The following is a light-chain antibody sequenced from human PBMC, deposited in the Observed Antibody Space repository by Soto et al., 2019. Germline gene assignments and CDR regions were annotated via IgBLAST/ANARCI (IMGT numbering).Light chain of an antibody. V-gene: IGKV1-27*01. J-gene: IGKJ1*01. CDR3: QKYNSPPRT. CDR2: AAS. CDR1: QDLANF. Sequence: DIQMTQSPSSLSASVGDRVSIPCGASQDLANFLPWYQHKAGKVPTLLIYAASTLQSGVPSRFSGSASGTDFTLTISSLQPEDVATYYCQKYNSPPRTFGQGTKVEV.